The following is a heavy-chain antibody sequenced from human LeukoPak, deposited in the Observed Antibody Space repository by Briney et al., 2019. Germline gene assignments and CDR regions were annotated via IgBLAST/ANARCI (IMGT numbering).Heavy chain of an antibody. CDR2: INHSGNT. V-gene: IGHV4-4*02. J-gene: IGHJ4*02. CDR1: GDSMSGTNW. CDR3: ARARLYSSSWYPGY. D-gene: IGHD6-13*01. Sequence: SETLSLTCAVSGDSMSGTNWWSWVRQPPGKGLEWIGEINHSGNTNSNPSLKSRVTISVDTSKNQFSLKLSSVTAADTAVYYCARARLYSSSWYPGYWGQGTLVTVSS.